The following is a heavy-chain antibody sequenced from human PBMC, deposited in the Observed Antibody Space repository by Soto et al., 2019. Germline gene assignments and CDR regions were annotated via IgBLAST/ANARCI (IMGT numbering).Heavy chain of an antibody. Sequence: GGSLRLSCAASGFTFSSYDMHWVRQATGKGLEWVSAIGTAGDTYYPGSVKGRFTISRENAKNSLYLQMNSLRAGDTAVYYCARAPPRGIAAAGYYFDYWGQGTLVTVSS. CDR3: ARAPPRGIAAAGYYFDY. J-gene: IGHJ4*02. D-gene: IGHD6-13*01. CDR2: IGTAGDT. V-gene: IGHV3-13*04. CDR1: GFTFSSYD.